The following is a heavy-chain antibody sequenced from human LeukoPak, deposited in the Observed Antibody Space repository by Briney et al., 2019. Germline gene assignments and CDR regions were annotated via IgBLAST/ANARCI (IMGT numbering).Heavy chain of an antibody. CDR1: GYTFTIYD. V-gene: IGHV1-2*02. J-gene: IGHJ6*02. D-gene: IGHD1-1*01. Sequence: ASVKVSCKSSGYTFTIYDINWVRQAPGQGLEWMGWINPNSGGTNYAQKFQGRVTMTRGTSISTAYMELSRLRSDDTAVYYCARDTTRMVSYYYYGMDVWGQGTTVTVSS. CDR2: INPNSGGT. CDR3: ARDTTRMVSYYYYGMDV.